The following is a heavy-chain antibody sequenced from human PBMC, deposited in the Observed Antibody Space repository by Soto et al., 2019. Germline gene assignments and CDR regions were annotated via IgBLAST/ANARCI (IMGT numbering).Heavy chain of an antibody. V-gene: IGHV3-21*01. J-gene: IGHJ4*02. CDR2: ISSSSSYM. CDR1: GFTFSSYS. D-gene: IGHD1-1*01. CDR3: ASGREVNDFDY. Sequence: PGGSLRLSCAASGFTFSSYSMNWVRQAPGKGLEWVSSISSSSSYMYYADSVKGRFTISRDNAKNSLYLQMNSLRAEDTAVYYCASGREVNDFDYWGQGTLVTVSS.